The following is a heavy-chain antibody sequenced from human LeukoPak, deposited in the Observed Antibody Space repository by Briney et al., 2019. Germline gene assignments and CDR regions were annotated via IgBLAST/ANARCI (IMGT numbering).Heavy chain of an antibody. D-gene: IGHD3-10*01. V-gene: IGHV4-59*08. CDR1: GGSISSYY. Sequence: PSETLSLTCTVSGGSISSYYWSWIRQPPGKGLEWFGYIYYSGSTNYNPSLKSRVTISVDTSKNQFSLKLSSVTAADTAVYYCARHGLLWFGELWSFDPWGQGTLVTVSS. J-gene: IGHJ5*02. CDR3: ARHGLLWFGELWSFDP. CDR2: IYYSGST.